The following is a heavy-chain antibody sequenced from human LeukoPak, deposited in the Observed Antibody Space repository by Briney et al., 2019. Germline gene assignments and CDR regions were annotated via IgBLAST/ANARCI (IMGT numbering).Heavy chain of an antibody. J-gene: IGHJ4*02. CDR3: ARLRFLEWLPMIYFDY. Sequence: KPSETLSLTCAVYGGSFSGYYWSWIRQPPGKGLEWIGEINHSGTTNYNPSLKSRVTISVDTSSNQFSLNLSSVTAADTAVYYCARLRFLEWLPMIYFDYWGQGTLVTVSS. V-gene: IGHV4-34*01. CDR1: GGSFSGYY. CDR2: INHSGTT. D-gene: IGHD3-3*01.